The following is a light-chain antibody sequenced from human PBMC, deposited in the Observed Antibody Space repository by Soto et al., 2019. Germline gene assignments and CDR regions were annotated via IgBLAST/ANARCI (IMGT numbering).Light chain of an antibody. CDR3: QQRSNLPLT. J-gene: IGKJ4*01. CDR1: QSVGSY. Sequence: EIVLTQSPATLSLSPGERVTLSCRASQSVGSYLAWYQQKPGQAPRLLIYDASNRATGIPARFSGSGSATDFTLTISSLDTEDFAVYYCQQRSNLPLTFGGGTKGEIK. V-gene: IGKV3-11*01. CDR2: DAS.